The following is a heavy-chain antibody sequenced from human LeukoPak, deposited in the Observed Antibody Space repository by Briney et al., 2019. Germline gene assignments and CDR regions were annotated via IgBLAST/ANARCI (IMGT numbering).Heavy chain of an antibody. CDR2: ISYDGSNK. J-gene: IGHJ3*02. CDR1: GFTFSSYA. V-gene: IGHV3-30-3*01. CDR3: AKAVRKGVGSADAFDI. D-gene: IGHD3-10*01. Sequence: GGSLRLSCAASGFTFSSYAMHWVRQAPGKGLEWVAVISYDGSNKYYADSVKGRFTISRDNSKNTLYLQMNSLRAEETAVYYCAKAVRKGVGSADAFDIWGQGTMVTVSS.